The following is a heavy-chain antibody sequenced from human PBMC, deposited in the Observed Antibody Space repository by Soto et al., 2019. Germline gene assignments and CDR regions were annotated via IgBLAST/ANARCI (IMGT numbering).Heavy chain of an antibody. CDR3: ARVMRSGGPPDCDFWSGYPPSYYGMDV. CDR2: INHSGST. J-gene: IGHJ6*02. D-gene: IGHD3-3*01. Sequence: PSETLSLTCAVYGGSFSCYYWSWIRQPPGKGLELIGEINHSGSTNYNPSLKSRVTISVDTSKNQFSLKLSSVTAADTAVYYCARVMRSGGPPDCDFWSGYPPSYYGMDVWGQGTTVTVSS. V-gene: IGHV4-34*01. CDR1: GGSFSCYY.